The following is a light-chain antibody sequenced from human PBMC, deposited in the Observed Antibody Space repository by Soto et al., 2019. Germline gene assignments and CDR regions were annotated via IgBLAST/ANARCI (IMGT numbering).Light chain of an antibody. Sequence: QSALTQPASVSGSLGQSITISCSGASTDVGGYNYVSWYQQHPGKAPKLIIFEVSDRPSGVSNRFSGSKTGNTASLTISGLQAEDEADYYCNSYSSITTLGHILFGGGTKLTVL. J-gene: IGLJ2*01. CDR3: NSYSSITTLGHIL. CDR2: EVS. V-gene: IGLV2-14*01. CDR1: STDVGGYNY.